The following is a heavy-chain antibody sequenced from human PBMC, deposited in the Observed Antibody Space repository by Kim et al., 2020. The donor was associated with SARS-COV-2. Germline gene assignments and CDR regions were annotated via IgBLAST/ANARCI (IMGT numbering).Heavy chain of an antibody. Sequence: SQTLSLTCAISGDRVSSNTAAWSWIRQSPSRGLEWLGRTYYRSKWYDDYAVSVKSRITINPDTSKNQFSLQLNSVTPEDTAVYYCASAAPFDFWGQGTLVTVSS. CDR2: TYYRSKWYD. CDR1: GDRVSSNTAA. CDR3: ASAAPFDF. V-gene: IGHV6-1*01. J-gene: IGHJ4*02.